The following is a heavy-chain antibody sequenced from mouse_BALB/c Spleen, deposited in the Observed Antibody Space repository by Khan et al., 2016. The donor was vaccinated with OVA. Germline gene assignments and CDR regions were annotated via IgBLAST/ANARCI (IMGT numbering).Heavy chain of an antibody. CDR1: GYSFTGYF. D-gene: IGHD4-1*01. V-gene: IGHV1-20*02. J-gene: IGHJ2*01. CDR3: ARKNWSDFDY. CDR2: INPHIGET. Sequence: EVQLQESGPELVKPGASVKISCKASGYSFTGYFMNWVMQSHGKSLEWIGRINPHIGETFYNQKFKGKATLTVDESSSTVHMELRSLASEDSAVDYCARKNWSDFDYWGQGTTLTVSS.